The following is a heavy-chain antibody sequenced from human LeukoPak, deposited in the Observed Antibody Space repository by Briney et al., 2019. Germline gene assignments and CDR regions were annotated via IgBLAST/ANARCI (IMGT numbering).Heavy chain of an antibody. CDR3: AREDYYDSSGYPI. Sequence: SEPLSLTCTVSGGSISSYYWSWLRQPPGKGLEWIGYIYYSGSTNYNPSLKSRVTISVDTSKNQFSLKLSSVTAADTAVYYCAREDYYDSSGYPIWGQGTLVTVSS. D-gene: IGHD3-22*01. J-gene: IGHJ4*02. CDR1: GGSISSYY. CDR2: IYYSGST. V-gene: IGHV4-59*01.